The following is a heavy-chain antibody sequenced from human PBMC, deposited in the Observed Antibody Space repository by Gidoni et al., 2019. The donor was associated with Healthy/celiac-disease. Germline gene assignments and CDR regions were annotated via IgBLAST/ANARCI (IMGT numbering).Heavy chain of an antibody. D-gene: IGHD3-10*01. Sequence: QVQLVESGGGVVQPGRSLGLSCAASGFTFSSYGMHGVRQAPGKGLEWVAVIWYDGSNKYYADSVKGRFTISRDNSKNTLYLQMNSLRAEDTAVYYCARDGGGYYGSGEGIDYWGQGTLVTVSS. V-gene: IGHV3-33*01. J-gene: IGHJ4*02. CDR2: IWYDGSNK. CDR3: ARDGGGYYGSGEGIDY. CDR1: GFTFSSYG.